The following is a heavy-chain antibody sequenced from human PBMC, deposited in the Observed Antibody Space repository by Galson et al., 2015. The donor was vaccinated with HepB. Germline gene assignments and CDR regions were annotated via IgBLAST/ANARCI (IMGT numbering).Heavy chain of an antibody. CDR2: ISSSRDYI. D-gene: IGHD5/OR15-5a*01. V-gene: IGHV3-21*01. CDR1: GFTFSTYS. CDR3: ARGPGLEFDY. Sequence: SLRLSCAASGFTFSTYSMNWVRQAPGKGLEWVSSISSSRDYIYYADSVEGRFTISRDNAKNSLYLQMNSLRAEDTAVYYCARGPGLEFDYWGQGTLVTVSS. J-gene: IGHJ4*02.